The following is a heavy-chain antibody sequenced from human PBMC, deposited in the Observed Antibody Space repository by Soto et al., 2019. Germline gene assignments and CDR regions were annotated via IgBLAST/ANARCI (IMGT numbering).Heavy chain of an antibody. CDR2: ISYDGSNK. Sequence: PGGSLRLSCAASGFTFSNYGMHWVRQAPGKGLEWVAVISYDGSNKYYADSVKGRFTISRDNSKNTLYLQMNSLRAEDTAVYYCAPWFGAFDYWGQGSLVNVSS. V-gene: IGHV3-30*03. CDR3: APWFGAFDY. J-gene: IGHJ4*02. CDR1: GFTFSNYG. D-gene: IGHD3-10*01.